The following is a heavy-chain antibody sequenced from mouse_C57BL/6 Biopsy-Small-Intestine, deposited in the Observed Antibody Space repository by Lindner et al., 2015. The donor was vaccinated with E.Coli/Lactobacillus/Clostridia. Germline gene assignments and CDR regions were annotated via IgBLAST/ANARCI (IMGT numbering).Heavy chain of an antibody. V-gene: IGHV1-22*01. CDR2: INPDNGGT. Sequence: VQLQESGPELVKPGASVKMSCMASGYTFTDYNLHWVRQSHGKSLEWIGYINPDNGGTTYKQKFKGKATLTVNKSSSTVYMELRSLTSEDSAVYYCARNSYHYTMDYWGQGTSVTVSS. J-gene: IGHJ4*01. D-gene: IGHD6-5*01. CDR3: ARNSYHYTMDY. CDR1: GYTFTDYN.